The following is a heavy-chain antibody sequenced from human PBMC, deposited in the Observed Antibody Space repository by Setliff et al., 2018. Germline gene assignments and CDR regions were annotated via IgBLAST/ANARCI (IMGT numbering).Heavy chain of an antibody. CDR3: ARAPQYTNYWYALSWFDP. CDR2: IDHSGST. CDR1: GGSISSSNYY. D-gene: IGHD2-8*02. J-gene: IGHJ5*02. V-gene: IGHV4-39*07. Sequence: SETLSLTCSVSGGSISSSNYYWGWIRQSPGKGLEWIGEIDHSGSTNYNPTLKSRVTISLDTSKNQFSLKLSSVTAADTAVYYCARAPQYTNYWYALSWFDPWGQGTLVTVSS.